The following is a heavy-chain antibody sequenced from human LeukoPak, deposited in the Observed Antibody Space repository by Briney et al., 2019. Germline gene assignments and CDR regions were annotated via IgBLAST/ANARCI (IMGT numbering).Heavy chain of an antibody. CDR2: ISSSGSTI. Sequence: PGGSLRLSCAASGFTFSNYYMSWIRQAPGKGLEWVSYISSSGSTIYYADSVNGRFTISRDNAKNSLYLQMNSLRAEDTAVYYCARTLVYGDYGEGLRYWGQGTLVTVSS. D-gene: IGHD4-17*01. V-gene: IGHV3-11*01. CDR1: GFTFSNYY. CDR3: ARTLVYGDYGEGLRY. J-gene: IGHJ4*02.